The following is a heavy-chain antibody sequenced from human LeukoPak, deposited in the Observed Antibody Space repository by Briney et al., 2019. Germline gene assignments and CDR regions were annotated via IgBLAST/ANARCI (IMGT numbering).Heavy chain of an antibody. CDR1: GYTFTSYY. D-gene: IGHD2-2*02. V-gene: IGHV1-46*01. Sequence: ASVKVSCKASGYTFTSYYMHWVRQAPGQGLEWMGIINPSGGSTSYAQKFQGRVTMTTDTSTSTAYMELRSLRSDDTAVYYCARDIVVVPAAIQNNWFDPWGQGTLVTVSS. CDR2: INPSGGST. J-gene: IGHJ5*02. CDR3: ARDIVVVPAAIQNNWFDP.